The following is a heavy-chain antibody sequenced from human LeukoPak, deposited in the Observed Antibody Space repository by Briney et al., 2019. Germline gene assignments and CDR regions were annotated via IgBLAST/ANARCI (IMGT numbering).Heavy chain of an antibody. CDR1: GGPITNDNW. J-gene: IGHJ4*02. D-gene: IGHD1-26*01. CDR2: IHHTGRT. V-gene: IGHV4-4*02. Sequence: SETLSLTCVVSGGPITNDNWWNWVRQPPGKGLEWIGEIHHTGRTNYNPSLKSRVTKSVDKSKNAFSLKVTSVTAADTAVYYCAKNGYYSSDSWGPGTLVTVSS. CDR3: AKNGYYSSDS.